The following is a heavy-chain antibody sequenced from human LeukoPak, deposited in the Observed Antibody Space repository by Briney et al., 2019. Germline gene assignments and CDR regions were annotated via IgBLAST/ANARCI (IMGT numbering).Heavy chain of an antibody. CDR2: ISAYNGNT. J-gene: IGHJ4*02. CDR3: ARAGTEWLQPGANGGYYFDY. D-gene: IGHD5-12*01. V-gene: IGHV1-18*01. CDR1: GYTFTSYD. Sequence: GASVKVSCKASGYTFTSYDISWVRQAPGQGLEWMGWISAYNGNTNYAQKLQGRVTMTTDTSASTAYMELRSLRSDDTAVYYCARAGTEWLQPGANGGYYFDYWGQGTLVTVSS.